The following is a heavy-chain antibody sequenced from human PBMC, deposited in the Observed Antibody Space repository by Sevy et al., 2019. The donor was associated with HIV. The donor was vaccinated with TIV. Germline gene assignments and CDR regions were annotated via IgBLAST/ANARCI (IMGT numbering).Heavy chain of an antibody. Sequence: SQTLSLTCAISGDSVSSNNAAWNWIRQSPSRGLEWLGRTYYRSKGYNDYAVSVKRRITINPDTSKNQVSLQLNSVTPKDTAVYYCAEGGATRFDPWGQGTLVTVSS. J-gene: IGHJ5*02. D-gene: IGHD1-26*01. CDR1: GDSVSSNNAA. CDR2: TYYRSKGYN. V-gene: IGHV6-1*01. CDR3: AEGGATRFDP.